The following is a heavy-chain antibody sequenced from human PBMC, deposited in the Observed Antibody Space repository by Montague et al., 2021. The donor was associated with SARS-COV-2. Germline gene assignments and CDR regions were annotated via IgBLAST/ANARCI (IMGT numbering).Heavy chain of an antibody. CDR1: GGSISSGGYY. CDR3: ARGYRRITIFGVVIYDAFDI. CDR2: IYHSGST. D-gene: IGHD3-3*01. V-gene: IGHV4-39*07. Sequence: SETLSLTCTVSGGSISSGGYYWSWIRQPPGKGLEWIGEIYHSGSTNYNPSLKSRVTISVDKSKNQFSLKLSSVTAADTAVYYCARGYRRITIFGVVIYDAFDIWGQGTMVTVSS. J-gene: IGHJ3*02.